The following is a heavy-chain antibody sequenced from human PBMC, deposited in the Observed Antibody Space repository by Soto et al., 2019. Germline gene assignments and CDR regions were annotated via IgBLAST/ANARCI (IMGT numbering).Heavy chain of an antibody. CDR3: VRRTSLARLETFSEGLSGYNWVDH. J-gene: IGHJ5*01. CDR1: NGSISNPIYY. D-gene: IGHD3-16*01. Sequence: QLQLQESGPGLVKPSETLSLTCSVSNGSISNPIYYWAWIRQPPGKGLEWIGSIFYNGNAYYNPSPQSRATMSAATSQNHFALTLSSVTAADTAVYNCVRRTSLARLETFSEGLSGYNWVDHWGRGTLVTVPS. V-gene: IGHV4-39*02. CDR2: IFYNGNA.